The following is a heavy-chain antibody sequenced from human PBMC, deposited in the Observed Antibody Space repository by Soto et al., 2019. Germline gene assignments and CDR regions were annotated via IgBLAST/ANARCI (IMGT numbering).Heavy chain of an antibody. Sequence: ASVKVSCKASGYTFTSYYVHWVRQAPGQGLEWMGIINARGGTTSNAQKFQGRVTITRDTSASTAYMELSSLRSEDTAVYYCARMSGAAADNYFDYWGQGTLVTVSS. CDR2: INARGGTT. CDR3: ARMSGAAADNYFDY. CDR1: GYTFTSYY. V-gene: IGHV1-46*01. J-gene: IGHJ4*02. D-gene: IGHD6-13*01.